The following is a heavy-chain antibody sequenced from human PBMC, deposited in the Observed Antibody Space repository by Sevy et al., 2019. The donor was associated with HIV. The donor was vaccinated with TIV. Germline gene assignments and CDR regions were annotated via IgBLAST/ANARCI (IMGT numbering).Heavy chain of an antibody. CDR3: ARDSTTRPRVLDY. CDR1: GDSISSYF. D-gene: IGHD1-1*01. CDR2: VYFTGNT. J-gene: IGHJ4*02. V-gene: IGHV4-59*01. Sequence: SETLSPTCSVSGDSISSYFWTWVRQSPGKGLEWIGNVYFTGNTDYSPSLKSRVTLSLDTSKSQFSLTLKSVTAADTAIYFCARDSTTRPRVLDYWGQGTLVTVSS.